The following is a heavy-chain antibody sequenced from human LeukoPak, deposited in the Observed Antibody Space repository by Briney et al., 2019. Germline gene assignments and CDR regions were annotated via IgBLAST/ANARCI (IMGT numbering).Heavy chain of an antibody. CDR3: ARQSVGTASIYYFAY. J-gene: IGHJ4*02. Sequence: SETLSLTCAASGASISGSSGYYWGWVRQPPGEGLEWISSIDYSGTTQYNPFVKSRVSIFIDTSKNQFSLNLNSVTAADTAVYYCARQSVGTASIYYFAYWGQGILVTVSS. CDR2: IDYSGTT. CDR1: GASISGSSGYY. D-gene: IGHD1-26*01. V-gene: IGHV4-39*01.